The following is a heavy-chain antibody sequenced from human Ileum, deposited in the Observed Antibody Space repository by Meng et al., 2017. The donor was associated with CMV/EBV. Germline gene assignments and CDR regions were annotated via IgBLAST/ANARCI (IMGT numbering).Heavy chain of an antibody. CDR2: ITSSGSSV. J-gene: IGHJ6*02. CDR1: GFNFNIYN. CDR3: ARDQYDGIDV. Sequence: GGSLRLSCSASGFNFNIYNMNWVRRAPGKGLEWISLITSSGSSVFYADSVRGRFTVSRDNAKNSLYLQMNSRSVEDTAVYYCARDQYDGIDVWGQGTTVTVSS. D-gene: IGHD2-8*01. V-gene: IGHV3-48*04.